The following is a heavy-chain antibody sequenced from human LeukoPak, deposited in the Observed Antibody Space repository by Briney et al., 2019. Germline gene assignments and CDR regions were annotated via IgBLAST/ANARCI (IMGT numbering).Heavy chain of an antibody. J-gene: IGHJ6*03. D-gene: IGHD3-10*01. CDR2: INHSGST. CDR1: GGSITSGNW. Sequence: PSETLSLTCAVSGGSITSGNWWTWVRQSPGKGLEWIGEINHSGSTTYNPSLKSRATISIDTSKNQFSLELSSVTAADTAVFYCARGPPLMVRGVPREAPNYYYYYMDVWGKGTTVTISS. V-gene: IGHV4-4*02. CDR3: ARGPPLMVRGVPREAPNYYYYYMDV.